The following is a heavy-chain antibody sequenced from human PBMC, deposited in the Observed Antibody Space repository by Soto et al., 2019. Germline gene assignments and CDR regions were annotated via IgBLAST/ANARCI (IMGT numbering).Heavy chain of an antibody. D-gene: IGHD5-18*01. CDR2: IIPIFGTA. J-gene: IGHJ6*02. Sequence: GASVKVSCKASGDTFSSYAISWVRQAPGQGLEWMGGIIPIFGTANYAQKFQGRVTITADESTSTAYMELSSLRSEDTAVYYCAGRRGYSYGSAGMDVWGQGTTVTVSS. V-gene: IGHV1-69*13. CDR3: AGRRGYSYGSAGMDV. CDR1: GDTFSSYA.